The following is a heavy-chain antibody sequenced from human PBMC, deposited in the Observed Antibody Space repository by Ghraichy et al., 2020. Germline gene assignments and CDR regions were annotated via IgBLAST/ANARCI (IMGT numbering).Heavy chain of an antibody. CDR2: ISAYNGNT. CDR1: GYTFTSYG. J-gene: IGHJ4*02. V-gene: IGHV1-18*01. D-gene: IGHD4-23*01. CDR3: ARSGIYSSVVTPEGLFDY. Sequence: ASVKVSCKASGYTFTSYGISWVRQAPGQGLEWMGWISAYNGNTNYAQKLQGRVTMTTDTSTSTAYMELRSLRSDDTAVYYCARSGIYSSVVTPEGLFDYWGQGTLVTVSS.